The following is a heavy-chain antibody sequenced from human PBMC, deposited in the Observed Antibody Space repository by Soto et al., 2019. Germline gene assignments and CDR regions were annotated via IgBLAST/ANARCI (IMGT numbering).Heavy chain of an antibody. J-gene: IGHJ4*02. CDR2: IRSKANSYAT. CDR3: TRRTTLGVDY. V-gene: IGHV3-73*02. Sequence: EVQLVESGGGLVQPGGSLKLSCAASGFTFSGSAMHWVRQASGKGLEWVGRIRSKANSYATAYAASVKGRFTISRDDSKNTAYLQMNRLKTEDTAVYYCTRRTTLGVDYWGQGTLVTVSS. D-gene: IGHD4-17*01. CDR1: GFTFSGSA.